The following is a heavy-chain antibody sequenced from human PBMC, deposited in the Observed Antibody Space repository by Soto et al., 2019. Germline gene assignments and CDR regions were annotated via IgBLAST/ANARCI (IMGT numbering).Heavy chain of an antibody. Sequence: EVQLVESGGGLVQPGGSLGLSCEASGFPFRNYDLHWARQGTGKGLEWVSGISAAGDPDYADSVEGRFTISRENAQNSFFLQMNSLRVGDTAVYYCARTDRDFYGLDVWGQGTTVIVSS. V-gene: IGHV3-13*05. CDR3: ARTDRDFYGLDV. CDR1: GFPFRNYD. J-gene: IGHJ6*02. CDR2: ISAAGDP.